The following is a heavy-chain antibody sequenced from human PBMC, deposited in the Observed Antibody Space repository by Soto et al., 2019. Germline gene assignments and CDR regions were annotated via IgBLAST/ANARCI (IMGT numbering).Heavy chain of an antibody. J-gene: IGHJ5*02. CDR1: VSSICRSIYY. Sequence: SGCLALTCAVSVSSICRSIYYWGWLRQPPGKGLEWIGSIYYSGSTYYNPSLKSRVTISVDTSKNQFSLKLSSVTAADTAVYYCARHLGMFDTGGQGTRVTVSA. CDR3: ARHLGMFDT. CDR2: IYYSGST. D-gene: IGHD3-16*01. V-gene: IGHV4-39*01.